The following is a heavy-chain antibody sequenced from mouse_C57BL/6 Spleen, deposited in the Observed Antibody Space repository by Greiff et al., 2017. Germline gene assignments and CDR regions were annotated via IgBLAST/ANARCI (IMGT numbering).Heavy chain of an antibody. J-gene: IGHJ3*01. CDR3: ARCDYDERFAY. D-gene: IGHD2-4*01. V-gene: IGHV1-18*01. CDR1: GYTFTDYN. Sequence: EVQLQQSGPELVKPGASVKIPCKASGYTFTDYNMDWVKQSHGKSLEWIGDINPNNGGTIYNQKFKGKATLTVDKSSSTAYMELRSLTSEDTAVYYCARCDYDERFAYWGQGTLVTVSA. CDR2: INPNNGGT.